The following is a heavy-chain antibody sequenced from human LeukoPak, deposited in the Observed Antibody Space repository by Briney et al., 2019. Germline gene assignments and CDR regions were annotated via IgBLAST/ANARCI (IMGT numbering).Heavy chain of an antibody. Sequence: PSETLSLTCTVSGGSISSGSYYWSWIRQPAGKGLEWIGRIYTSGSTNYNPSLKSRVTISVDPSKNQFSLKLSSVTAADTAVYYCARNSGSYAGIDYWGQGTLVTVSS. CDR2: IYTSGST. D-gene: IGHD1-26*01. CDR1: GGSISSGSYY. V-gene: IGHV4-61*02. CDR3: ARNSGSYAGIDY. J-gene: IGHJ4*02.